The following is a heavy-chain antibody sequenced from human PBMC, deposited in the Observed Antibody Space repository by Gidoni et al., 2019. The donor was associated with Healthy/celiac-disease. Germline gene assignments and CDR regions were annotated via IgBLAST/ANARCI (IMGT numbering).Heavy chain of an antibody. CDR3: APSRIAARPHFDY. Sequence: QVQLVASGGGVVQPGRSLRLSCAASGFPFSSYAMHWVRQAPGKGLEWVAVISYDGSNKYYADSVKGRFTISRDNSKNTLYLQMNSLRAEDTAVYYCAPSRIAARPHFDYWGQGTLVTVSS. V-gene: IGHV3-30-3*01. CDR1: GFPFSSYA. J-gene: IGHJ4*02. D-gene: IGHD6-6*01. CDR2: ISYDGSNK.